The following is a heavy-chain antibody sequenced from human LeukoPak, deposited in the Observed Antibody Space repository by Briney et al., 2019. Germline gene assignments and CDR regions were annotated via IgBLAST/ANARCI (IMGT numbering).Heavy chain of an antibody. V-gene: IGHV4-30-2*05. Sequence: PSETLSLTCAVSGGSISSGGYSWSWIRQPPGKGLEWIGYIYHSGSTYYNPSLKSRVTISVDTSKNQFSLKLSSVTAADTAVYYCAREEQELYYFDYWGQGTLVTVSS. J-gene: IGHJ4*02. CDR2: IYHSGST. CDR3: AREEQELYYFDY. D-gene: IGHD1/OR15-1a*01. CDR1: GGSISSGGYS.